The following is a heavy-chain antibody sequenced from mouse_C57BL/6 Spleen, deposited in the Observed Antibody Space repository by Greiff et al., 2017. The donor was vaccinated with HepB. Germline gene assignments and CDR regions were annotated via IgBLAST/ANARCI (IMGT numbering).Heavy chain of an antibody. CDR1: GYTFTSYG. Sequence: VMLVESGAELARPGASVKLSCKASGYTFTSYGISWVKQRTGQGLEWIGEIYPRSGNTYYNEKFKGKATLTADKSSSTAYMELRSLTSEDSAVYFCARNPLDSYYAMDYWGQGTSVTVSS. CDR3: ARNPLDSYYAMDY. V-gene: IGHV1-81*01. D-gene: IGHD6-1*01. J-gene: IGHJ4*01. CDR2: IYPRSGNT.